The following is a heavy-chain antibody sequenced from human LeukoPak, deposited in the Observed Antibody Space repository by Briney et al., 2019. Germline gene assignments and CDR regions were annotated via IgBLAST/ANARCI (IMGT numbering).Heavy chain of an antibody. CDR2: IGGTGDRT. CDR3: AKDPVVYHGGSGWHYFDY. V-gene: IGHV3-23*01. D-gene: IGHD6-19*01. CDR1: RFTFSSYA. Sequence: PGGSLRLSCAASRFTFSSYAMSWVRQAPGRGLEWVATIGGTGDRTYYADSVKGRLTISRDNFMDTLFLQMNSLKGEDTAVYYCAKDPVVYHGGSGWHYFDYWGQGTLVTVSS. J-gene: IGHJ4*02.